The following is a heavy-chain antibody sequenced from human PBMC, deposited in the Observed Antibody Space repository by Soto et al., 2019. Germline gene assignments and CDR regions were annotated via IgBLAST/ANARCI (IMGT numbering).Heavy chain of an antibody. CDR1: GFTFSSYG. CDR3: AKDYYETAYDFDY. D-gene: IGHD3-22*01. J-gene: IGHJ4*02. Sequence: QVQLVESGGGVVQPGRSLRLSCAASGFTFSSYGMHWVRQAPGKGLEWVAVISYDGSNKYYADSVKGRFTISRDNSKNQLYLEMNSLRAEDTVVYYCAKDYYETAYDFDYWGQGTRVTVSS. V-gene: IGHV3-30*18. CDR2: ISYDGSNK.